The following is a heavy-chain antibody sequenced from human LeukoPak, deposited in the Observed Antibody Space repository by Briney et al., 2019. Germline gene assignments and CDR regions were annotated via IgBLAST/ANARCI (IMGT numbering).Heavy chain of an antibody. D-gene: IGHD3-22*01. Sequence: RASVKVSCKPSGYTFTSYGISWVRQAPGQGLEWMGWISAYNGNTNYAQKLQGRVTMTTDTSTSTAYMELRSLRSDDTAVYYCARDHPYYYDSSGYYYPIDYWGQGTLVTVSS. CDR2: ISAYNGNT. V-gene: IGHV1-18*01. J-gene: IGHJ4*02. CDR1: GYTFTSYG. CDR3: ARDHPYYYDSSGYYYPIDY.